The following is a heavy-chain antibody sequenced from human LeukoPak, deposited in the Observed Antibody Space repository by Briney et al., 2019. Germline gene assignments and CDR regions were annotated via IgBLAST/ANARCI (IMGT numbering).Heavy chain of an antibody. CDR1: GDSVSRKSAA. D-gene: IGHD6-6*01. CDR3: AREEWASRDYFDY. CDR2: TYYRSKWYY. Sequence: SQTLSLTCAISGDSVSRKSAAWNWIRQSPSRGLEWLGRTYYRSKWYYDYALSVKSRITINPDTSKNQFFLQPNSVTPEDTALYFCAREEWASRDYFDYWGQGTLVTVSS. J-gene: IGHJ4*02. V-gene: IGHV6-1*01.